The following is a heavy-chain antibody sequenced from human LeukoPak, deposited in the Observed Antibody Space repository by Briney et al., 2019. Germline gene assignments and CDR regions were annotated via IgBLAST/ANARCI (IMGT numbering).Heavy chain of an antibody. Sequence: SETLSLTCAVYGGSFSGYYWSWIRQPPGKGLEWIGEINHSGSTNYNPSLKSRVTISVDTSKNQFSLKLSSVTAADTAVYYCARGTGDYGADNWFDPWGQGTLVTVSS. CDR3: ARGTGDYGADNWFDP. CDR1: GGSFSGYY. CDR2: INHSGST. V-gene: IGHV4-34*01. J-gene: IGHJ5*02. D-gene: IGHD4-17*01.